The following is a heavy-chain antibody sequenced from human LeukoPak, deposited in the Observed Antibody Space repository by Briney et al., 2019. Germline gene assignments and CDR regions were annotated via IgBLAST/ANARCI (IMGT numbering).Heavy chain of an antibody. J-gene: IGHJ4*02. CDR2: ISYDGNNK. Sequence: PGGSLRLSCAASGFTFSSYAMHWVRQAPGKGLEWVAVISYDGNNKYYADSVKGRFIISRDNSKNTLYLQMNSLRAEDTAVYYCAKDLDPYIQLWPLDYWGQGTLVTVSS. D-gene: IGHD5-18*01. V-gene: IGHV3-30-3*01. CDR3: AKDLDPYIQLWPLDY. CDR1: GFTFSSYA.